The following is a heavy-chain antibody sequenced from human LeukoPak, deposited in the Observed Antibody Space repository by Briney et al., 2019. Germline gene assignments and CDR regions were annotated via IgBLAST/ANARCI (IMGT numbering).Heavy chain of an antibody. CDR2: INCDGSST. Sequence: GGSLRLSCAASGFTFSSYWMHWVRQAPGKGLVWVSRINCDGSSTSYADSVKGRFTISRDNAKNTLYLQMNSLRAEDTAVYYCARASRAVSNWFDPWGQGTLVTVSS. D-gene: IGHD2-8*01. J-gene: IGHJ5*02. CDR3: ARASRAVSNWFDP. V-gene: IGHV3-74*01. CDR1: GFTFSSYW.